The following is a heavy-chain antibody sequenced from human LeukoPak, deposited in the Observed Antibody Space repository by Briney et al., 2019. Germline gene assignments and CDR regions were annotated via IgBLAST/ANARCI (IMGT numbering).Heavy chain of an antibody. D-gene: IGHD3-10*01. CDR2: INPSGGST. CDR1: GYTFTSYY. V-gene: IGHV1-46*01. CDR3: ATEGPLWFGEH. J-gene: IGHJ4*02. Sequence: ASVKVSCKASGYTFTSYYMHWVRQAPGQGLEWMGIINPSGGSTSYAQKFQGRVTMTEDTSTDTAYMELSSLRSEDTAVYYCATEGPLWFGEHWGQGTLVTVSS.